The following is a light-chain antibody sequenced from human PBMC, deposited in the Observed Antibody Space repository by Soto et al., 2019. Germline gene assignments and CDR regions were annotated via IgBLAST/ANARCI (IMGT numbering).Light chain of an antibody. Sequence: QSVLTQSPSASASLGASVKLTCTLSSGHSSYAIAWHQKQPGKGPRYLMDLNNDGSHTKGDGIPDRFSGSSSGAARYLIISSLQSEDEADYHCQTWGTGFQVFGGGTKLTVL. CDR1: SGHSSYA. J-gene: IGLJ2*01. CDR2: LNNDGSH. V-gene: IGLV4-69*01. CDR3: QTWGTGFQV.